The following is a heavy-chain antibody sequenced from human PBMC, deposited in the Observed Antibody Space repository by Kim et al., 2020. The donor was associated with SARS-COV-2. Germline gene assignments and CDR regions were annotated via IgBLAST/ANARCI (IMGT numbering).Heavy chain of an antibody. D-gene: IGHD3-22*01. CDR2: IIPIFGTA. CDR3: ARGYYYDSSGYYFFVAYFDY. Sequence: SVKVSCKASGGTFSSYAISWVRQAPGQGLEWMGGIIPIFGTANYAQKFQGRVTITADESTSTAYMELSSLRSEDTAVYYYARGYYYDSSGYYFFVAYFDYWGQGTLVTVSS. J-gene: IGHJ4*02. CDR1: GGTFSSYA. V-gene: IGHV1-69*13.